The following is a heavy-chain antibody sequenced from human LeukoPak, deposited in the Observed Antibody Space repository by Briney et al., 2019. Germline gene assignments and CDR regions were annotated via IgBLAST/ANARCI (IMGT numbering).Heavy chain of an antibody. Sequence: SETLSLTCAVSGGSISSSNWWSWVRQPPGKGLEWVGEIYHSGSTNYNPSLKSRVTISVDKSKNQFSLKLSSVTAADTAVYYCAREKGRITISVYGMDVWGQGTTVTVSS. CDR1: GGSISSSNW. J-gene: IGHJ6*02. CDR3: AREKGRITISVYGMDV. V-gene: IGHV4-4*02. D-gene: IGHD3-9*01. CDR2: IYHSGST.